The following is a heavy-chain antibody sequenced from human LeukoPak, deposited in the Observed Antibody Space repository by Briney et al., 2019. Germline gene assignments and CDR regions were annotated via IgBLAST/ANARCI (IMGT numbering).Heavy chain of an antibody. V-gene: IGHV1-18*01. CDR2: ISTYNDNT. CDR1: GYTFTSYD. J-gene: IGHJ4*02. D-gene: IGHD6-6*01. Sequence: ASVKVSCKASGYTFTSYDISWVRQAPGQGLEWMGCISTYNDNTHYAQKLQGRVTMTTDTSTSTVYMELKRLRSDDTAAYYCARIQSRIIAARPGNPAFDYWGRGTLVTVSS. CDR3: ARIQSRIIAARPGNPAFDY.